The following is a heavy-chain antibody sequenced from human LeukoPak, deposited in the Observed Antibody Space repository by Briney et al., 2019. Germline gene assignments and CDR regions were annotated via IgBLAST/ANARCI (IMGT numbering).Heavy chain of an antibody. J-gene: IGHJ4*03. Sequence: SETLSLTCAVHGESFSAYFWSWIRQVHRKGLEWIGEIDHRGSSNYNPPLKSRATISVDTSKNHFSLSLTSVTAADTAVYYCATRSSTLAAARCFDDWGQGTVVTVSS. CDR1: GESFSAYF. CDR2: IDHRGSS. V-gene: IGHV4-34*01. CDR3: ATRSSTLAAARCFDD. D-gene: IGHD6-6*01.